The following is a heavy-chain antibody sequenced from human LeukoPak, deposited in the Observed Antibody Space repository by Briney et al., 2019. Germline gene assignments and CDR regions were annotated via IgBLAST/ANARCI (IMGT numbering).Heavy chain of an antibody. CDR1: GGSFSGYY. D-gene: IGHD3-10*01. Sequence: PSETLSLTCAVYGGSFSGYYWSWIRQPPGMGLEWIGEINHIGYTTYNPSLKSRITISVDTSKNQFSLNLSSVTAADTAVYYCARGTSGANYFDYWGQGTLVTVSS. CDR2: INHIGYT. J-gene: IGHJ4*02. V-gene: IGHV4-34*01. CDR3: ARGTSGANYFDY.